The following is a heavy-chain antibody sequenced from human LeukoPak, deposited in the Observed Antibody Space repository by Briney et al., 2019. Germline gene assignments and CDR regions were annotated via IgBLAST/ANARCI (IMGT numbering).Heavy chain of an antibody. CDR3: AKDLRVGATDCYFDY. CDR2: ISGSGGST. Sequence: GGSLRLSCSASGFTFSTYWMSWVRQAPGKGLEWVSAISGSGGSTYYADSVKGRFTISRDNSKNTLYLQMNSLRAEDTAVYYCAKDLRVGATDCYFDYWGQGTLVTVSS. CDR1: GFTFSTYW. D-gene: IGHD1-26*01. J-gene: IGHJ4*02. V-gene: IGHV3-23*01.